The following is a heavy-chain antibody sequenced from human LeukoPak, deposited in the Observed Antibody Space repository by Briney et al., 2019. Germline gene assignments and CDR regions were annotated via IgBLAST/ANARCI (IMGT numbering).Heavy chain of an antibody. CDR1: GDSISSDY. J-gene: IGHJ5*02. D-gene: IGHD3-10*01. CDR3: ARGGYYGSGNDFRFDP. CDR2: IDYSGYT. V-gene: IGHV4-59*13. Sequence: PSETLSLTCAVSGDSISSDYWSWVRQPPGKGLEWIGYIDYSGYTNYNPSLKSRVTISVDTSKNQFSLKLTSVTAADTAVYFCARGGYYGSGNDFRFDPWGQGTLVTVSS.